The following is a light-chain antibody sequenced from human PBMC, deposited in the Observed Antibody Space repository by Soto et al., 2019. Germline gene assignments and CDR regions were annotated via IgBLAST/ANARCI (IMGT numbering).Light chain of an antibody. J-gene: IGLJ1*01. CDR1: SSDVGAYNY. CDR3: CSYAGTYTYV. Sequence: QSVLTQPRSVSGSPGQSVTISCTGTSSDVGAYNYVSWYQQHPGKAPKLMIYDVNKRPSGVPDRFSGSKSGSTASLTISGLQSEDEADYFCCSYAGTYTYVFATGTQLTVL. CDR2: DVN. V-gene: IGLV2-11*01.